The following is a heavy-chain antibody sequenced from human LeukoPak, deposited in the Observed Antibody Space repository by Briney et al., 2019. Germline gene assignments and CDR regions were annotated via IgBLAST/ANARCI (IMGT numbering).Heavy chain of an antibody. CDR1: GGPFSGYY. J-gene: IGHJ5*02. V-gene: IGHV4-34*01. CDR3: ASIIDLDTAMNNWFDP. CDR2: IKHSART. Sequence: PSETLSLTCPVYGGPFSGYYWSWIRQPPGKGPEWIGEIKHSARTNCNTSRKSRVTISADPSKNQFSLKLSSVNAADTAVYYWASIIDLDTAMNNWFDPWGQGTLVTVSS. D-gene: IGHD5-18*01.